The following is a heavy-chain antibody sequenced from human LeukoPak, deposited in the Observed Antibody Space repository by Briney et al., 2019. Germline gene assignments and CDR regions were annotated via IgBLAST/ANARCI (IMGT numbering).Heavy chain of an antibody. V-gene: IGHV3-11*04. CDR1: GFTFSDYY. J-gene: IGHJ6*03. D-gene: IGHD2-2*01. CDR3: AKCPVPAARGYYYYMDV. Sequence: GGSLRLSCAASGFTFSDYYMSWIRQAPGKGLEWVSYISSSGSTIYYADSVKGRFTISRDNAKNSLYLQMNSLRAEDTAVYYCAKCPVPAARGYYYYMDVWGKGTTVTVSS. CDR2: ISSSGSTI.